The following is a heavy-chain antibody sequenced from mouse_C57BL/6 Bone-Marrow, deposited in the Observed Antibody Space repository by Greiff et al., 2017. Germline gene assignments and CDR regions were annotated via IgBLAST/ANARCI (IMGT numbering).Heavy chain of an antibody. CDR3: ARHYYGSSYGY. CDR2: IYPGGGYT. CDR1: GYTFTTYW. J-gene: IGHJ2*01. D-gene: IGHD1-1*01. V-gene: IGHV1-63*01. Sequence: VQLQESGAELVRPGTSVKMSCKASGYTFTTYWIGWAKQRPGHGLEWIGDIYPGGGYTNYNEKFKGKATLTADTSSSTAYMQFSSLTSEDSAIYYCARHYYGSSYGYWGQGTTLTVSS.